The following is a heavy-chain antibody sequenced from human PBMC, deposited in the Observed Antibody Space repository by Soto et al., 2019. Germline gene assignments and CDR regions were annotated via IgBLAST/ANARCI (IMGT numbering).Heavy chain of an antibody. Sequence: GGSLRPSCQASGFNFANYGMHWVRQAPGKGLEWVAVITYDGSFQYYADSVKGRFTISRDNSKNTLSLHLNTLKPEDTAVYHCAKDRVGGTFYTPLAFWGQGTLVTVSS. CDR1: GFNFANYG. CDR3: AKDRVGGTFYTPLAF. CDR2: ITYDGSFQ. D-gene: IGHD1-7*01. J-gene: IGHJ4*02. V-gene: IGHV3-30*18.